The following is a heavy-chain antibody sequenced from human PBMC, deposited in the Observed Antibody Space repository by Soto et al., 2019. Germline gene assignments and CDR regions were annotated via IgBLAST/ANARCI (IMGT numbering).Heavy chain of an antibody. D-gene: IGHD2-8*02. V-gene: IGHV3-30*18. J-gene: IGHJ6*02. CDR2: ISYDESVK. Sequence: PGGPLRQSCAASQFSFISYVMHWVRQAPGRGLEWVAGISYDESVKYYADSVKGRFSISRDNSKYALYLKINSLRAEDTAVYYCAKGTGGYLGGYGMGVWGQGTTVTGSS. CDR3: AKGTGGYLGGYGMGV. CDR1: QFSFISYV.